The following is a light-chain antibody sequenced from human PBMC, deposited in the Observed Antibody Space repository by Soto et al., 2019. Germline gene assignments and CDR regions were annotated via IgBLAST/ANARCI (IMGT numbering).Light chain of an antibody. J-gene: IGKJ3*01. V-gene: IGKV1D-13*01. CDR2: DAS. Sequence: AIQLTQSPSSLSASVGDRVTIICRASQGIGDAVAWYQQKPGRPPKLLIYDASRLESGVPSRFSGSGSGTDFTLAISSLQPEDFTTYYCQQFNDYPFTFGPGTRVDIK. CDR3: QQFNDYPFT. CDR1: QGIGDA.